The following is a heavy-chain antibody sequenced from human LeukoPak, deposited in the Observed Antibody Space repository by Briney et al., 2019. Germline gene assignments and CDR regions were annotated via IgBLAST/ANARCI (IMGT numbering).Heavy chain of an antibody. CDR2: ISSSSSYI. J-gene: IGHJ4*02. CDR1: GFTFSSYA. CDR3: ARGLMYSSGWSGY. Sequence: GGSLRLSCAASGFTFSSYAMSWVRQAPGKGLEWVSSISSSSSYIYYADSVKGRFTISRDNAKNSLYLQMNSLRAEDTAVYYCARGLMYSSGWSGYWGQGTLVTVSS. V-gene: IGHV3-21*01. D-gene: IGHD6-19*01.